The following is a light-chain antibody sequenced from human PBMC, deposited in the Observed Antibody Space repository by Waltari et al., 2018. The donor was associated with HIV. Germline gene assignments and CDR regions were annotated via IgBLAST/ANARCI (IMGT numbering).Light chain of an antibody. V-gene: IGLV3-21*01. J-gene: IGLJ2*01. CDR3: QVWDTNTDQYVI. CDR2: HDT. Sequence: SYVLTQSPSVSVAPGKTARITCGGQHIGRKSVNWYQQQPGQAPVMVIYHDTDRPSGIPDRFSGYNSEDTATLTIRRVEAGDEADYYCQVWDTNTDQYVIFGGGTNLAV. CDR1: HIGRKS.